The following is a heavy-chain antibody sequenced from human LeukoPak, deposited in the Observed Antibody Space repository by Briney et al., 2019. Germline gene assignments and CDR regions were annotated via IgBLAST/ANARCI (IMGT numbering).Heavy chain of an antibody. Sequence: PGGSLRLSCAASGFTFSDAVMSWVRQAPGKGLEWVSAISGDGGVTYYAASVKGRFTISRDNSKSTVYLQMNSLRAEDTAVYYCARALYDILTGYYDYWGQGTLVTVSS. J-gene: IGHJ4*02. CDR3: ARALYDILTGYYDY. CDR2: ISGDGGVT. V-gene: IGHV3-23*01. CDR1: GFTFSDAV. D-gene: IGHD3-9*01.